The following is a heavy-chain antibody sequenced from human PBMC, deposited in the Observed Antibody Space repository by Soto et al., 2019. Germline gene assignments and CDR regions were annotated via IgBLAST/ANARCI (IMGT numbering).Heavy chain of an antibody. Sequence: EVQLVESGGGLVKPGGSLRLSCAASGFTFSSYSMNWVRQAPGKGLEWVSSISSSSSYIYYADSVKGRFTNSRDNAKNSLYLQMNSLRAEDTAVYYCARVGLWFGEYWGQGTLVTVSS. CDR3: ARVGLWFGEY. V-gene: IGHV3-21*01. J-gene: IGHJ4*02. CDR2: ISSSSSYI. D-gene: IGHD3-10*01. CDR1: GFTFSSYS.